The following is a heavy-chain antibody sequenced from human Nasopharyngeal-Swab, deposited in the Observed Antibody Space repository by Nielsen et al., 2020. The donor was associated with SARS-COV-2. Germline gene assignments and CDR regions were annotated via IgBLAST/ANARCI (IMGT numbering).Heavy chain of an antibody. D-gene: IGHD2-21*01. CDR2: FDPEDCET. V-gene: IGHV1-24*01. Sequence: WVRQAPGQGLEWMGGFDPEDCETIYAQKFQGRVTMTEDTSTDTAYMELSSLRSEDTAVYYCATVAYCGGDCYSYYFDYWGQGTLVTVSS. CDR3: ATVAYCGGDCYSYYFDY. J-gene: IGHJ4*02.